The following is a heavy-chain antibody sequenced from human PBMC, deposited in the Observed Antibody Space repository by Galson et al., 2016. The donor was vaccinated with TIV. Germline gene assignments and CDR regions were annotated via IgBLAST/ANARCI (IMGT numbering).Heavy chain of an antibody. CDR1: GDSISESDSY. CDR2: VYESGNT. V-gene: IGHV4-39*01. CDR3: AKHGRFVVAGLYYFEN. D-gene: IGHD2-15*01. Sequence: SETLSLTCVVSGDSISESDSYWGWIRQPPTRGLEWIGSVYESGNTAYNSSLKNRLTVSVDTSNNRFSLRLNSVTASDTAVYYCAKHGRFVVAGLYYFENWGQGSLVTVSS. J-gene: IGHJ4*02.